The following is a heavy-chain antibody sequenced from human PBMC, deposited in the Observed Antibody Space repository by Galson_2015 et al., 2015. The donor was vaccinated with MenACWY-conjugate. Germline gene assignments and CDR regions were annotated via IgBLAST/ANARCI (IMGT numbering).Heavy chain of an antibody. V-gene: IGHV3-30*18. CDR3: AKDAAKELWLQANFFDF. D-gene: IGHD3-16*01. CDR2: ISYDGRKT. J-gene: IGHJ4*02. Sequence: SLRLSCASSGFTFSNYAMHWVRQAPGKGLEWVAVISYDGRKTFYADSVKGRFTISRDKSKNTLDLQMDSLRVEDTAVYYCAKDAAKELWLQANFFDFWGQGTLVTVSS. CDR1: GFTFSNYA.